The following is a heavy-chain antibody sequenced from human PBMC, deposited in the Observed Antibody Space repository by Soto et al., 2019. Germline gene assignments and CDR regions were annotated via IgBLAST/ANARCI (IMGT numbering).Heavy chain of an antibody. V-gene: IGHV1-69*01. J-gene: IGHJ4*02. CDR1: GGSFSDFA. Sequence: QVQLAQSGAEVRKPGSSVKVSCRASGGSFSDFAFSWVRQAPGQGLEWMGGIIPMFAATKYAQRFQGRVTITADASTRTVYLELSSLTSDYSAVYYCARGGIVAVPAALSSYDDYTNYRFDSWGQGTLVSVSS. D-gene: IGHD2-15*01. CDR3: ARGGIVAVPAALSSYDDYTNYRFDS. CDR2: IIPMFAAT.